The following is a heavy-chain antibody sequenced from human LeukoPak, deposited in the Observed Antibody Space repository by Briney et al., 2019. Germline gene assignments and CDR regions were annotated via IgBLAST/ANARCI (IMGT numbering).Heavy chain of an antibody. CDR2: ISSSSSYI. D-gene: IGHD1-26*01. Sequence: GGSLRLSCAASGFTFSSYSMNWVRQAPGKGLEWVSSISSSSSYIYYADSVKGRFTISRDNAKNLLYLQMNSLRAEDTAVYYCARDRAGATTDYWGQGTLVTVSS. J-gene: IGHJ4*02. V-gene: IGHV3-21*01. CDR3: ARDRAGATTDY. CDR1: GFTFSSYS.